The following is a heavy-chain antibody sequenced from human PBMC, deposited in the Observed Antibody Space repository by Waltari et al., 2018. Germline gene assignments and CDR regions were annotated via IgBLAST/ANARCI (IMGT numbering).Heavy chain of an antibody. D-gene: IGHD3-10*01. V-gene: IGHV3-23*01. Sequence: EVQLLESGGGLVQPGGSLRLSCAASGFTFRPSDMIWVRQAPGKGLDWVSTIRTSVDITYYADSVKGRFTLSRDNSKNTLFLQMNSLRAEDSALYYCARVHTSYYDSGTFRHFDYWGQGTLVTVSS. CDR3: ARVHTSYYDSGTFRHFDY. J-gene: IGHJ4*02. CDR2: IRTSVDIT. CDR1: GFTFRPSD.